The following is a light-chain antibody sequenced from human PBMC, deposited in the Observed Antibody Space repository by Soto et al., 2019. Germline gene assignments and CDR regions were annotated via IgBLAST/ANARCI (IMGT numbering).Light chain of an antibody. CDR1: QSVSSN. V-gene: IGKV3-15*01. Sequence: EIVLTQSPATLSLSPGERATLSCRASQSVSSNLAWYQQKRGRAPTLLIYDASTRAAGIPARFSGSGSGTEFTLTISGLQSEDFAVYYCQQYNNWPPITFGRGTRLEIK. CDR2: DAS. J-gene: IGKJ5*01. CDR3: QQYNNWPPIT.